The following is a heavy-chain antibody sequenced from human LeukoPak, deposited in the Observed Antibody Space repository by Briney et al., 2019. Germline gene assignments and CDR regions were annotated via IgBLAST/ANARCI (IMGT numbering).Heavy chain of an antibody. V-gene: IGHV3-30-3*01. Sequence: GRSLRLSCLASGFTFSSYSMHWVRQAPGKGLEWVAAILFDGSNKYYTDSVKGRFTISRDNSKNTLFLQMNTLSAEDTGVYYCAKDWGYGSGTYFTGWGQGTLVTVSS. D-gene: IGHD3-10*01. CDR1: GFTFSSYS. CDR2: ILFDGSNK. CDR3: AKDWGYGSGTYFTG. J-gene: IGHJ4*02.